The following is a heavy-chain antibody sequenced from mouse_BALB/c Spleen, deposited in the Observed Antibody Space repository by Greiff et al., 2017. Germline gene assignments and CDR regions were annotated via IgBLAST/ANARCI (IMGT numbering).Heavy chain of an antibody. CDR1: GYTFTDYV. Sequence: VQLQQSGPELVKPGASVKMSCKASGYTFTDYVISWVKQRTGQGLEWIGEIYPGSGSTYYNEKFKGKATLTADKSSNTAYMQLSSLTSEDSAVYFCARWGLRWVFDVWGAGTTVTVSS. V-gene: IGHV1-77*01. J-gene: IGHJ1*01. D-gene: IGHD2-2*01. CDR2: IYPGSGST. CDR3: ARWGLRWVFDV.